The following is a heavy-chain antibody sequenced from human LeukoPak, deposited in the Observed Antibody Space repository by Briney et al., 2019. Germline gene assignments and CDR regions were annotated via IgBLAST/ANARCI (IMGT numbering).Heavy chain of an antibody. J-gene: IGHJ5*02. CDR3: ARDGGDWFDP. CDR2: INHSGST. V-gene: IGHV4-34*01. CDR1: GGSFSGYY. D-gene: IGHD3-10*01. Sequence: SETLSLTCAVYGGSFSGYYWSWIRQPPGKGLEWIGEINHSGSTNYNPSLKSRVTISVDTSKNQFSLKLSSVTAADTAVYYCARDGGDWFDPWGQGTLVTVSS.